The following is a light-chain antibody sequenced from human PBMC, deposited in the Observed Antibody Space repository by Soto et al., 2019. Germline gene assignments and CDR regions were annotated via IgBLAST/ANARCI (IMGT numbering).Light chain of an antibody. CDR3: QQYNTYLWT. CDR2: DAS. Sequence: EIQVTQSPSTLSASVGDRVTITCRASQSISSWLAWYQQKPGKAPKLLIYDASTLESGVPSRFSGSGSGTEFTLTISSLQPDDFATYYCQQYNTYLWTFGQGTKVDIK. CDR1: QSISSW. V-gene: IGKV1-5*01. J-gene: IGKJ1*01.